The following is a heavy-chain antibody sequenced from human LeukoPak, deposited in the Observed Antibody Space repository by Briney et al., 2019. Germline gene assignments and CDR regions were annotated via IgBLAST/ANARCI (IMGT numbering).Heavy chain of an antibody. Sequence: RSLRLSCAASGFTFSSYAMHWVRQAPGKGLEWVAVISYDGGNKYYADSVKGRFTISRDSSKNTLYLQMNSLRAEDTAVYYCARETTVTREYYFDYWGQGTLVTVSS. CDR1: GFTFSSYA. V-gene: IGHV3-30-3*01. J-gene: IGHJ4*02. CDR3: ARETTVTREYYFDY. D-gene: IGHD4-17*01. CDR2: ISYDGGNK.